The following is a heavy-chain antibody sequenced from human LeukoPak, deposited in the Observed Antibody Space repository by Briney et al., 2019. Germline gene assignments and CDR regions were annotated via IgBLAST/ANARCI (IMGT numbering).Heavy chain of an antibody. Sequence: AASVKVSCKASGYTFIDYWIHWVRQAPGQGLEWMGRIDLNTGDTTSAQKFQGRVTMTRGTSISTLYLDLSGLGSDDTAVYYCARDAPHQRFDYWGQGTLVTVSS. CDR3: ARDAPHQRFDY. J-gene: IGHJ4*02. CDR2: IDLNTGDT. V-gene: IGHV1-2*02. CDR1: GYTFIDYW.